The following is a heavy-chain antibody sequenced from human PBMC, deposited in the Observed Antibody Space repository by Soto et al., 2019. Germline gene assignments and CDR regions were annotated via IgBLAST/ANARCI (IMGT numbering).Heavy chain of an antibody. V-gene: IGHV3-53*04. CDR1: GFTVSINY. CDR2: IYSGGST. D-gene: IGHD3-3*01. J-gene: IGHJ6*03. CDR3: ARVRLEGNDFWSGYLSDAYYYYMDV. Sequence: GGSLVLSCAASGFTVSINYVSWFRQAPGKGLEWVSVIYSGGSTYYADSVKGRFTISRHNSKNTLYLQMNSMRAEDTAVYYCARVRLEGNDFWSGYLSDAYYYYMDVWGKGTTVTVSS.